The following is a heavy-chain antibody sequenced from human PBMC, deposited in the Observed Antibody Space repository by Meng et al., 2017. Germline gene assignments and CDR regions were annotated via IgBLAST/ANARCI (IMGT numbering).Heavy chain of an antibody. Sequence: SETLSLTCTVSGGSISSSSSYWGWICQPPGKGLEWIGSIYYSGSTYYNPSLKSRVTISVDTSKNQFSLKLSSVTAADTAVYYCARDLVAGTGVSAFDIWGQGTMVTVSS. D-gene: IGHD6-19*01. J-gene: IGHJ3*02. CDR1: GGSISSSSSY. V-gene: IGHV4-39*07. CDR3: ARDLVAGTGVSAFDI. CDR2: IYYSGST.